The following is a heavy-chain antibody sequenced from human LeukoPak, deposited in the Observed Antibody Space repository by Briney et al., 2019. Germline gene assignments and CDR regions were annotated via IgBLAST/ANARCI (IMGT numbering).Heavy chain of an antibody. CDR1: GYTFTSYD. J-gene: IGHJ6*03. D-gene: IGHD4-23*01. CDR2: MNPNSGNT. Sequence: ASVKVSCKASGYTFTSYDINWVRQATGQGLEWMGWMNPNSGNTGYAQKFQGRVTMTRNTSISTAYMELSSLRSEDTAVYYCARASYRGNPSPSAVYYYYYYMDVWGKGTTVTVSS. V-gene: IGHV1-8*01. CDR3: ARASYRGNPSPSAVYYYYYYMDV.